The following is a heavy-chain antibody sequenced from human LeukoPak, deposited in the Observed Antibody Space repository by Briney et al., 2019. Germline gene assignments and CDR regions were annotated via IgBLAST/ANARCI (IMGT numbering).Heavy chain of an antibody. D-gene: IGHD6-19*01. CDR1: GYSISSGYY. J-gene: IGHJ4*02. V-gene: IGHV4-38-2*01. CDR2: IYHSGCT. CDR3: VGYSSGWYYFDY. Sequence: SETLSLTCAVSGYSISSGYYWGWIRQPPGKGLEWIGSIYHSGCTYYNPSLKGRVTISVDTSKNQFSLKLSSVTAADTAVYYCVGYSSGWYYFDYWGQGTLVTVSS.